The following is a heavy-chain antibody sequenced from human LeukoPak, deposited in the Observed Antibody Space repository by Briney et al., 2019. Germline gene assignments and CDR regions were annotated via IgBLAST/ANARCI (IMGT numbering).Heavy chain of an antibody. CDR2: IDPSDSYT. V-gene: IGHV5-10-1*01. CDR1: GYTCTNQL. Sequence: GESRRICCKSSGYTCTNQLISWLRQMPGKGLEWMGKIDPSDSYTNYSPYFQGHVTISADKSISTAYLQWSSLTASDTAMYYCARAPDISSGYDYATYWARETRFTVSS. D-gene: IGHD5-12*01. CDR3: ARAPDISSGYDYATY. J-gene: IGHJ4*02.